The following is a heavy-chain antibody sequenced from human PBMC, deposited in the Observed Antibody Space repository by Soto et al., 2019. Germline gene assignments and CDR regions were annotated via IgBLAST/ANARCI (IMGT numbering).Heavy chain of an antibody. Sequence: SETLSLTCTVSGGSISSYYWSWIRQPPGKGLGWIGYIFYSGSTNYNPSLKSRLTISVDTSKNQFSLKLSSVTAADTAVYYCARGAGYCSTTSCYYYYGMDVWGQGTTVTVSS. D-gene: IGHD2-2*01. CDR2: IFYSGST. J-gene: IGHJ6*02. CDR1: GGSISSYY. CDR3: ARGAGYCSTTSCYYYYGMDV. V-gene: IGHV4-59*01.